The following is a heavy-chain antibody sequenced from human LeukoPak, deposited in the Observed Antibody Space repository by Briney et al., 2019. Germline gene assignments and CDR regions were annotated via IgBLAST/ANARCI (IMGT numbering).Heavy chain of an antibody. CDR3: VRGYIAVAGIFVY. V-gene: IGHV1-3*01. J-gene: IGHJ4*02. CDR1: GYTFTNYA. D-gene: IGHD6-19*01. CDR2: INAGNGDT. Sequence: ASVKVSCTTSGYTFTNYAIHWVRQAPGQRLEWMGWINAGNGDTKYSQKFQDRVTITRDTSASTAYMELSSLRSEGTAVYYCVRGYIAVAGIFVYWGQGTLVTVSS.